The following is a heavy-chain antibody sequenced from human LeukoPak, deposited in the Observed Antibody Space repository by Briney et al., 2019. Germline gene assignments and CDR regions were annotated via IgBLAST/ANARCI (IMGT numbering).Heavy chain of an antibody. CDR3: ARGVAVAEGYWFDP. CDR2: IIPILGIA. CDR1: GGTFSSYA. Sequence: ASVKVSCKASGGTFSSYAISWVRQAPGQGLEWMGRIIPILGIANYAQKFQGRVTITADKSTSTAYMELSSLRSEDTAVYYCARGVAVAEGYWFDPWGQGTLVTVSS. D-gene: IGHD6-19*01. J-gene: IGHJ5*02. V-gene: IGHV1-69*04.